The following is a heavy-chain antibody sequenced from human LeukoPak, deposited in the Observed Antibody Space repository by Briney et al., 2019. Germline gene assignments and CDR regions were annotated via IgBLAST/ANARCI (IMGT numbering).Heavy chain of an antibody. CDR3: ARRGDYYDGSGYYGSYFDP. D-gene: IGHD3-22*01. CDR2: VNHGGST. Sequence: SETLSLTCAVYGGSFSGYYWSWIRQPPGKGLEWIGEVNHGGSTNYSPSLKSRVTISLDTSKNQFSLKLTSVTAADTAVYYCARRGDYYDGSGYYGSYFDPWGQGTLVTVSS. V-gene: IGHV4-34*01. CDR1: GGSFSGYY. J-gene: IGHJ5*02.